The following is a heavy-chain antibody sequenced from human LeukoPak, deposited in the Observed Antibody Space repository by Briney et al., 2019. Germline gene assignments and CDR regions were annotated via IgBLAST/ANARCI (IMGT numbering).Heavy chain of an antibody. D-gene: IGHD3-3*01. Sequence: GASVKVSCKVSGYTLTELSMHWVRQPPGQGLEWMGLINAYNGNTNYAQKLQGRVTMTTDTSTSTAYMELRSLRSDYTAVYYCARDLELWSGRPNYFDYWGQGTLVTVSS. CDR3: ARDLELWSGRPNYFDY. V-gene: IGHV1-18*01. J-gene: IGHJ4*02. CDR1: GYTLTELS. CDR2: INAYNGNT.